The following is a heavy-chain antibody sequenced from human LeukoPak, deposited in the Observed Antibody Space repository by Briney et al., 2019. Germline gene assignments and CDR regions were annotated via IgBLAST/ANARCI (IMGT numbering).Heavy chain of an antibody. CDR2: INPNSGGT. D-gene: IGHD3-10*01. CDR3: ARSPRHTMVRGVTIDY. CDR1: GYTFTSYY. Sequence: GASVKVSCKASGYTFTSYYMHWVRQAPGQGLEWMGWINPNSGGTNYAQKFQGRVTMTRDTSISTAYMELSRLRSDDTAVYYCARSPRHTMVRGVTIDYWGQGTLVTVSS. J-gene: IGHJ4*02. V-gene: IGHV1-2*02.